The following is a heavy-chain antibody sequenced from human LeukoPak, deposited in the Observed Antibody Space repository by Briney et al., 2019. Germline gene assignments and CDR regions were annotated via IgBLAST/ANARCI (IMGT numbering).Heavy chain of an antibody. V-gene: IGHV3-7*01. CDR1: GSTFSSFW. D-gene: IGHD3-10*01. Sequence: GGSLRLSCAASGSTFSSFWMSWVRQAPGKGLEWVANIKPDGSDKYYVDSVKGRFTISRDNAKNSLFLQMNSLRAEDTAVYYCARLYGSSSYYDYWGQGTLLTVSS. CDR2: IKPDGSDK. CDR3: ARLYGSSSYYDY. J-gene: IGHJ4*02.